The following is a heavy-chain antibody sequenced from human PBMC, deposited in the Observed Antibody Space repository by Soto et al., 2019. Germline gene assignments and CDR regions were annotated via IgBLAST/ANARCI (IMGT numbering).Heavy chain of an antibody. Sequence: PSETLSLTCRLSGGSFSPNYWSWVRQPPGKGLEWIGEIFHSGSTNYDPSLKSRVTISLDKSKNQFSLKLSSVTAADTAVYHCARRIYGDWYFDLWGRGTLVTVSS. CDR3: ARRIYGDWYFDL. J-gene: IGHJ2*01. CDR1: GGSFSPNY. CDR2: IFHSGST. V-gene: IGHV4-4*02. D-gene: IGHD3-16*01.